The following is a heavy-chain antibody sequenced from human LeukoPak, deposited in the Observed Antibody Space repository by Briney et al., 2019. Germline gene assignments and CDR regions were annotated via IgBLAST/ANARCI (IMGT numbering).Heavy chain of an antibody. CDR1: GYRLSDYY. V-gene: IGHV1-2*02. CDR2: INPKTGAT. J-gene: IGHJ4*02. CDR3: ARDRQWLVLVY. Sequence: ASVKVSCKASGYRLSDYYLHWLRQAPGQGLEWMGWINPKTGATNYAQKFQGRVTMTRDTSIDTAYMETNRLTSDDTAVYYCARDRQWLVLVYWGQGTLVTVSS. D-gene: IGHD6-19*01.